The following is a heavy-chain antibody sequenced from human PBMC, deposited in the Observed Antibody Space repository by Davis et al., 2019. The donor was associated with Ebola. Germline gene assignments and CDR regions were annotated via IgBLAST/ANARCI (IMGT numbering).Heavy chain of an antibody. Sequence: PSETLSLTCTVSGGSISSGSYYWSWIRQPAGKGLEWIGHIYTSGSTNYNPSLKSRVTISVDTSKNQFSLKLSSVTAADTAVYYCARAAPYDILTGYALGVYGMDVWGQGTTVTVSS. V-gene: IGHV4-61*09. CDR3: ARAAPYDILTGYALGVYGMDV. J-gene: IGHJ6*02. D-gene: IGHD3-9*01. CDR1: GGSISSGSYY. CDR2: IYTSGST.